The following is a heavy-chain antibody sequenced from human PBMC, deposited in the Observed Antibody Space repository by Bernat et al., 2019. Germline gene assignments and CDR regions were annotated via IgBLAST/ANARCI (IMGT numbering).Heavy chain of an antibody. Sequence: QVQLQESGPGLVKPSQTLSLTCTVSGDSISSGDYYWHWIRQPAGKGLEWIGRIHSSGNTHYNPSLNSRLTISIDTSKNQSSLKLNSVSAADTAVYSCARGRDDLGGSWFDPWGQGTLVTVSS. CDR2: IHSSGNT. D-gene: IGHD3-16*01. J-gene: IGHJ5*02. V-gene: IGHV4-61*02. CDR1: GDSISSGDYY. CDR3: ARGRDDLGGSWFDP.